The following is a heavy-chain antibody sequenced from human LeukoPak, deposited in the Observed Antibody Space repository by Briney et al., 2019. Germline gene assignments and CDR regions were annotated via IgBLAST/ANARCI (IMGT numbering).Heavy chain of an antibody. CDR3: ARARFGRHTNKGHFDY. CDR2: IYYSGST. CDR1: GGSISSGGYH. Sequence: PSQTLSLTCTVSGGSISSGGYHWSWIRQHPGKGLEWIGYIYYSGSTYYNPSLKSRVTISVDTSKNQFSLKLSSVTAADTAVHYCARARFGRHTNKGHFDYWGQGTLVTVSS. J-gene: IGHJ4*02. D-gene: IGHD3-10*01. V-gene: IGHV4-31*03.